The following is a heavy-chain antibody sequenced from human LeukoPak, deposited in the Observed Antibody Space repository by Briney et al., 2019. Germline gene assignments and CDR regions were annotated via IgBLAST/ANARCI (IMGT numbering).Heavy chain of an antibody. J-gene: IGHJ6*02. CDR3: ARDTGRGYCTSTSCQHGMDV. V-gene: IGHV3-33*01. D-gene: IGHD2-2*01. CDR1: GITFRSYG. CDR2: IWYDGSNK. Sequence: GSLRLSCAASGITFRSYGMHWVRQAPGKGLEWVAFIWYDGSNKYYADSVKGRFTISRDNFKNTLNLQMNSLRAEDTAVYYCARDTGRGYCTSTSCQHGMDVWGQGTTVTVSS.